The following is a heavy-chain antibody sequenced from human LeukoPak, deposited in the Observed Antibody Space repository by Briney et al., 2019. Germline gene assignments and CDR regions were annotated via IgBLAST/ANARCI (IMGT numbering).Heavy chain of an antibody. CDR3: TKGSGYETSDY. V-gene: IGHV3-30*18. Sequence: GGSLRLSCGASGFIFSNYDMHWVRQAPGKGLEWVAVISHDGSSKYCADSVKGRFTISRDNSKSTLYLQMNSLRAEDTAVYYCTKGSGYETSDYWGQGTLVTVSS. CDR2: ISHDGSSK. D-gene: IGHD5-12*01. J-gene: IGHJ4*02. CDR1: GFIFSNYD.